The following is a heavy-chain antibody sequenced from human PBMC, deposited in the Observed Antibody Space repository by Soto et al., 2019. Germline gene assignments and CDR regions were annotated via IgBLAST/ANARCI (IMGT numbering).Heavy chain of an antibody. J-gene: IGHJ5*02. V-gene: IGHV3-21*06. CDR2: ITSSSSSI. CDR3: ASHYGDNGWFDP. Sequence: LRLSCAASGFTFSAYNMNWVRQPPGKGLEWVSSITSSSSSIYYADSLKGRFTISRDNAKNSLYLQMNSLRAEDTAVYYCASHYGDNGWFDPWGQGTLVTVSS. D-gene: IGHD4-17*01. CDR1: GFTFSAYN.